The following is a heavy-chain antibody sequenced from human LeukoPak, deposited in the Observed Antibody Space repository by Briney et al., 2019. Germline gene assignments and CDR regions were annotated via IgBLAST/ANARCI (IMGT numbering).Heavy chain of an antibody. Sequence: SETLSLTCAVYVGSFSGYYWNWIRQPPGKGLEWIGDINHSGRTNYNPSLKSRLTILVDASKNQFSLKLSSVTAADTAVYYCARAVDDSSGYKDYFAYWGQGTLVTVSS. V-gene: IGHV4-34*01. CDR1: VGSFSGYY. J-gene: IGHJ4*02. D-gene: IGHD3-22*01. CDR3: ARAVDDSSGYKDYFAY. CDR2: INHSGRT.